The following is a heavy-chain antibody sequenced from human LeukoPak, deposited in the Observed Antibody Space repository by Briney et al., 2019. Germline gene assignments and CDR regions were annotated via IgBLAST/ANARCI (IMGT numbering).Heavy chain of an antibody. CDR1: GGSFSGYY. V-gene: IGHV4-34*01. Sequence: SETLSLTCAVYGGSFSGYYWSWIRQPPGKGLEWTGEINHSGSTNYNPSLKSRVTISVDTSKNQFSLKLSSVTAADTAVYYCARDRRYIAARGSYYYYYMDVWGKGTTVTVSS. CDR2: INHSGST. D-gene: IGHD6-6*01. J-gene: IGHJ6*03. CDR3: ARDRRYIAARGSYYYYYMDV.